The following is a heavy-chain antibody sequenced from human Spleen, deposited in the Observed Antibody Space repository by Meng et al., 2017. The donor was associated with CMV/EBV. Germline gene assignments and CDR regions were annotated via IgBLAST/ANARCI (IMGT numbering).Heavy chain of an antibody. CDR2: ISTYNGNA. D-gene: IGHD1-1*01. CDR1: GYTFTSHG. Sequence: ASVKVSCKTSGYTFTSHGISWVRQAPRQGLEWMGWISTYNGNANYAQKFQGRVTMTTDTSTRTAYMELRSLTSDDTAVYYCARGHRSTWNDGLVDYWGQGTLVTVSS. CDR3: ARGHRSTWNDGLVDY. V-gene: IGHV1-18*01. J-gene: IGHJ4*02.